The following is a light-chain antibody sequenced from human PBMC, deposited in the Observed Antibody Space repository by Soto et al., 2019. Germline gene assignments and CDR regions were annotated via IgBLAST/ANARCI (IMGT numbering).Light chain of an antibody. CDR2: GAS. CDR1: QSVSSSY. V-gene: IGKV3-20*01. CDR3: QQYGSHLGT. J-gene: IGKJ1*01. Sequence: EIVLTQSPGTLSLSPGERATLSCRASQSVSSSYLAWYQQKPGQAPRLLIYGASSRATGIPDRFSGSGSGTDFTLTISRLEPEDFAVYYCQQYGSHLGTVGQGTKVEIK.